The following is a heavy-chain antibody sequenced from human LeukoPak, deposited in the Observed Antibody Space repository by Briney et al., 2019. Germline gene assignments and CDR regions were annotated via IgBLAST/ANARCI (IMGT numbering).Heavy chain of an antibody. J-gene: IGHJ4*02. V-gene: IGHV4-38-2*01. Sequence: SETLSLTCAVSSYSISSGSYWGWIRQSPGKGLEWVGSIFHSGNSYYNPSLKSRPTMSVDTSKNQFSLKLTSVTAADTALYYCARVTYVDDMLYQYFDYWGQGILVTASS. CDR1: SYSISSGSY. CDR2: IFHSGNS. D-gene: IGHD4-17*01. CDR3: ARVTYVDDMLYQYFDY.